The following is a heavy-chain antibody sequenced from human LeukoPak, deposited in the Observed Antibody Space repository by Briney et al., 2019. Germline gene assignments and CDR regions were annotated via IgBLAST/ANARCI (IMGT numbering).Heavy chain of an antibody. CDR1: GGSISSDTYF. J-gene: IGHJ4*02. Sequence: SETLSLTCTVSGGSISSDTYFWGWIRQPPGKGLEWIANIYFTGNTYYNPSLKSRATISVDTSKNQFSLTLSSVTPADTAVYYCASEAHRGGGFDSWGQGTQVAVSS. D-gene: IGHD3-16*01. V-gene: IGHV4-39*01. CDR2: IYFTGNT. CDR3: ASEAHRGGGFDS.